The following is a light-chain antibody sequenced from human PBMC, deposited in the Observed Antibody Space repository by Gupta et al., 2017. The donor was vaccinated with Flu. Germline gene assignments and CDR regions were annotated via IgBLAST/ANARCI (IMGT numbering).Light chain of an antibody. V-gene: IGKV6-21*01. CDR1: QNIGLS. Sequence: EIVLTQSPDFPSVAPKETVTITCRASQNIGLSLHWYQQKPHQSPKLLVKYASQSFSGVPSRFSGSGAGTDFTRTISSLEAEDGATYYCHQGSSFPTFGQGTKVEVK. J-gene: IGKJ1*01. CDR2: YAS. CDR3: HQGSSFPT.